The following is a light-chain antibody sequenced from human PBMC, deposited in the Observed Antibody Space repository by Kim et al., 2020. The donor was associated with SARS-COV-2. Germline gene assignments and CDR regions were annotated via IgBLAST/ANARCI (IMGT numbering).Light chain of an antibody. J-gene: IGKJ4*01. CDR3: QQHSDWPVT. V-gene: IGKV3-11*01. CDR2: DAS. Sequence: EIVLTQSPAALSSSPGERVTLSCRASQNIGTYLAWYQQKPGQAPRLLIFDASNRATGIPARFSGSGSGTDFTLTITSLGPQDFAVYYCQQHSDWPVTFGGGTKVDIK. CDR1: QNIGTY.